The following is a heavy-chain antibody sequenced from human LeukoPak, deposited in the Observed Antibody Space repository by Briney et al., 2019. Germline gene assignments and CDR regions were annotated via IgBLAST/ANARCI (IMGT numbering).Heavy chain of an antibody. V-gene: IGHV3-23*01. J-gene: IGHJ1*01. CDR2: ISSSGADT. CDR1: GFTINIYA. CDR3: SKRGSDSPSCFQH. Sequence: GGSLRLSCAPSGFTINIYAMTWVRQAPGKGLEWVSAISSSGADTHYADSVKGRFTISRDNSKNTLYLQMNSLRAEDTAVYYCSKRGSDSPSCFQHWGQGTLVTVSS. D-gene: IGHD2-21*02.